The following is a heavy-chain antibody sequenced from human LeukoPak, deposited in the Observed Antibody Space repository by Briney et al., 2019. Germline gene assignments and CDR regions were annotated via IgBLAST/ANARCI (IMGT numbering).Heavy chain of an antibody. CDR2: MNPNSGNT. D-gene: IGHD2-2*01. CDR1: GYTFTSYD. Sequence: GASVKVSCKASGYTFTSYDINWVRQATGQGLEWMGWMNPNSGNTGYAQKFQGRVTITRNTSISTAYMELSSLRSEDTAVYYCARGRRKGSCSSTSCYYFDYWGRGTLVTVSS. J-gene: IGHJ4*02. CDR3: ARGRRKGSCSSTSCYYFDY. V-gene: IGHV1-8*03.